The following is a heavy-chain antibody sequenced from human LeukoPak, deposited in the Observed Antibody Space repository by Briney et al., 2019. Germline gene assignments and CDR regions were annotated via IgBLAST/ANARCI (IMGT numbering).Heavy chain of an antibody. V-gene: IGHV1-8*01. CDR1: GYTFTSYD. CDR3: ATWSRSSWAHFDY. Sequence: ASVKVSCKASGYTFTSYDINWVRQATGQGLEWMGWMNPNSGNTGYAQKFQGRVTMTEDTSTDTAYMELSSLRSEDTAVYYCATWSRSSWAHFDYWGQGTLVTVSS. J-gene: IGHJ4*02. CDR2: MNPNSGNT. D-gene: IGHD6-13*01.